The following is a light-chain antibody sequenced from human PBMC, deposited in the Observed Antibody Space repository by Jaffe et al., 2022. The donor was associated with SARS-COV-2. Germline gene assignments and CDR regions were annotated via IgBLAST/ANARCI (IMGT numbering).Light chain of an antibody. CDR1: SSNIGNNY. Sequence: QSVLTQPPSVSAAPGQMVTISCSGSSSNIGNNYVSWYQQLPGTAPKLLIYDNNKRPSGIPDRLSGSKSGTSATLGITGLQTGDEADYYCGTWDSSLSVWVFGGGTKLTVL. CDR2: DNN. V-gene: IGLV1-51*01. J-gene: IGLJ3*02. CDR3: GTWDSSLSVWV.